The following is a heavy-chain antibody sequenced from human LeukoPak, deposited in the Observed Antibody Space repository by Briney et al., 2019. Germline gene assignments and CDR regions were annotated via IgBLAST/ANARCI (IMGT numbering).Heavy chain of an antibody. J-gene: IGHJ4*02. CDR2: IWYDGSNK. D-gene: IGHD4-17*01. Sequence: PGGSLRLSCAASGFTFSSYGMHWVRQAPGKGVEWVAVIWYDGSNKYYADSVKGRFTISRDNSKNTLYLQMNSLRAEDTAVYYCAISSTVTTLFDYWGQGTLVTVSS. CDR1: GFTFSSYG. V-gene: IGHV3-33*01. CDR3: AISSTVTTLFDY.